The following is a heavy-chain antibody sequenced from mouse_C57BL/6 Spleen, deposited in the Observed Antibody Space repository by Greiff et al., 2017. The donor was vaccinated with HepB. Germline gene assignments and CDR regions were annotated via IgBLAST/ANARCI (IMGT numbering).Heavy chain of an antibody. V-gene: IGHV1-50*01. CDR1: GYTFTSYW. CDR2: IDPSDSYT. D-gene: IGHD1-1*01. CDR3: ARGYGSPHGYFDV. J-gene: IGHJ1*03. Sequence: QVQLQQSGAELVKPGASVKLSCKASGYTFTSYWMQWVKQRPGQGLEWIGEIDPSDSYTNYNQKFKGKATLTVDTSSSTAYMQLSSLTSEDSAVYYCARGYGSPHGYFDVWGTGTTVTVSS.